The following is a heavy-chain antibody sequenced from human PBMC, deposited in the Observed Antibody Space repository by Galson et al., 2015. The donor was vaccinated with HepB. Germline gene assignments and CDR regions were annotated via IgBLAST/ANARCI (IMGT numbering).Heavy chain of an antibody. Sequence: PALVKPTQTLTLTCTFSGFSLGTHGMCVSWLRQPPGKPLEWLALIDWDEDKYYSTSLETRLTISKDTSKNQVVLTMTNLDPVDTATYYCARIADGAAAAKGGLDSWGQGTLVTVAS. CDR3: ARIADGAAAAKGGLDS. CDR1: GFSLGTHGMC. V-gene: IGHV2-70*01. D-gene: IGHD6-13*01. J-gene: IGHJ5*01. CDR2: IDWDEDK.